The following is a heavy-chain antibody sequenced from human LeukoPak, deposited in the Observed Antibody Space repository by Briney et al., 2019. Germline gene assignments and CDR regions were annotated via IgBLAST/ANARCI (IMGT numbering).Heavy chain of an antibody. CDR2: ISAYNGNT. J-gene: IGHJ4*02. CDR3: ARDNRYYGSGSHFDY. D-gene: IGHD3-10*01. V-gene: IGHV1-18*01. Sequence: ASVKVSCKASGYTFTSYGISWVRQAPGQGLEWMGWISAYNGNTNYAQKLQGRVTMTTDTSTSTAYMELRSLRSDDTAVYYCARDNRYYGSGSHFDYWGQGTLVTVFS. CDR1: GYTFTSYG.